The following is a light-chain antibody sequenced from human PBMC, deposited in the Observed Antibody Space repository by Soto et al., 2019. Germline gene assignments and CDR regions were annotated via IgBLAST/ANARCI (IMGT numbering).Light chain of an antibody. CDR3: LQHNTYPYT. CDR2: ASS. J-gene: IGKJ2*01. Sequence: DIQMTQSPSSLPASVGDRVTIICRASQGIRNDLGWYQQKPGKAPKRLIYASSSLDGGVPSRFSGSRSGTEFPLPISSLQPEDFATYYCLQHNTYPYTFGQGTKLEIK. V-gene: IGKV1-17*01. CDR1: QGIRND.